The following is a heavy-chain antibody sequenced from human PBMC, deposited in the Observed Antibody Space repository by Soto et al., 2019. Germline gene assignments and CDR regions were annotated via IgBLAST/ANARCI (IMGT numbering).Heavy chain of an antibody. CDR1: GFTFSSYG. V-gene: IGHV3-30*18. Sequence: QVQLVESGGGVVQPGRSLRLSCAASGFTFSSYGMHWVRQAPGKGLEWVAVISYDGSNKYYADSVKGRFTISRDNSKNTLYLQMNSLRAEDTAVYYCAKTEQWSPENYYYYGMDVWGQGTTVTVSS. J-gene: IGHJ6*02. CDR2: ISYDGSNK. CDR3: AKTEQWSPENYYYYGMDV. D-gene: IGHD6-19*01.